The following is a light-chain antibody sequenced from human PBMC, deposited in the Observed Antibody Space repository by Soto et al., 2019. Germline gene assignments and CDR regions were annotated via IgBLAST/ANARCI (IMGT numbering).Light chain of an antibody. CDR2: AAS. Sequence: VVSAKKEDRVTITCRASQGINILLAWFQQKPGKAPNLLIPAASTLQSGVTSRFSGSGSETEFTLTISILQAEDCVSYYSKHRDIYLRSFG. CDR1: QGINIL. J-gene: IGKJ2*03. V-gene: IGKV1-9*01. CDR3: KHRDIYLRS.